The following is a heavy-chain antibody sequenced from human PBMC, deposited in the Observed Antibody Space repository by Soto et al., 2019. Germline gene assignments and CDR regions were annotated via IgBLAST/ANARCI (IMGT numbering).Heavy chain of an antibody. V-gene: IGHV1-18*01. CDR2: ISAYNGNT. J-gene: IGHJ6*02. CDR1: GYTFTSYG. D-gene: IGHD3-16*01. CDR3: ARDGGQAIRAVYYYYGMDV. Sequence: ASVKVSCKASGYTFTSYGISWVRQAPGQGLEWMGWISAYNGNTNYAQKLQGRVTMTTDTSTSTAYMELRSLRSDDTAGYYCARDGGQAIRAVYYYYGMDVWGQGTTVTVSS.